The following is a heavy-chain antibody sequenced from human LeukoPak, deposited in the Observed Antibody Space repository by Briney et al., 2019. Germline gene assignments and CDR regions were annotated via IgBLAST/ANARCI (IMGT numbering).Heavy chain of an antibody. D-gene: IGHD3-22*01. J-gene: IGHJ4*02. CDR1: GFTFSDYY. Sequence: GGSLRLSCAASGFTFSDYYMSWIRQAPGKGLEWVSYISSSGSTIYYADSVKGRFTISRDNAKNSLYLQMNGLRAEDTAVYYCAKGSGPNYYDSSGTADYWGQGTLVTVSS. V-gene: IGHV3-11*04. CDR3: AKGSGPNYYDSSGTADY. CDR2: ISSSGSTI.